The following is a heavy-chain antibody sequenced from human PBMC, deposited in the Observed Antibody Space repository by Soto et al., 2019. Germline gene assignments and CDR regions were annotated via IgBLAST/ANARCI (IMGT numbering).Heavy chain of an antibody. CDR2: ISYDGSNK. V-gene: IGHV3-30*18. D-gene: IGHD6-13*01. Sequence: GGSLRLSCAASGFAFSSYGMHWVRQAPGKGVEWVAVISYDGSNKYYADSVKGRFTISRDNSKNTLYLQMNSQRAEDMAVYYCAKKGEAAENLDYWGQGTLVTVSS. CDR3: AKKGEAAENLDY. J-gene: IGHJ4*02. CDR1: GFAFSSYG.